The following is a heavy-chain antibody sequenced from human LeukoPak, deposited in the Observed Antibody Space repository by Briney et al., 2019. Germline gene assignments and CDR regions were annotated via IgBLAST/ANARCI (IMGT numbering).Heavy chain of an antibody. Sequence: GGSLRLSCAASGFTFSSYWMSWVRQAPGKGLEWVANIKQDGSEKYYVDSVKGRFTISRDNAKNSLYLQMNSLRAEDTAVYYCASSTTLGYYYYYMDVWGKGTTVTVSS. V-gene: IGHV3-7*01. J-gene: IGHJ6*03. D-gene: IGHD3-9*01. CDR3: ASSTTLGYYYYYMDV. CDR2: IKQDGSEK. CDR1: GFTFSSYW.